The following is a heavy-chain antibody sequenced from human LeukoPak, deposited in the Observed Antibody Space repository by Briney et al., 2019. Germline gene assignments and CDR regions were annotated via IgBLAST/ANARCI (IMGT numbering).Heavy chain of an antibody. CDR2: ISAYNGNT. D-gene: IGHD2-2*01. J-gene: IGHJ4*02. Sequence: GASVKVSCKASGYTFTSYGISWVRQAPGQGLEWMGWISAYNGNTNYAQKLQGRVTMTTDTSTSTAYMELRSLRFDDTAVYYCARDRVCSSTSCYDGGRKVNDYWGQGTLVTVSS. CDR3: ARDRVCSSTSCYDGGRKVNDY. V-gene: IGHV1-18*01. CDR1: GYTFTSYG.